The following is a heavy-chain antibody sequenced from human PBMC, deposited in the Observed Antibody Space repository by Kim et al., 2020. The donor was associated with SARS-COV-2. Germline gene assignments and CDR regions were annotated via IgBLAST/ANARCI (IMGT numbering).Heavy chain of an antibody. D-gene: IGHD2-2*01. V-gene: IGHV4-31*03. CDR2: IYYSGST. J-gene: IGHJ5*02. Sequence: SETLSLTCTVSGGSISSGGYYWSWIRQHPGKGLEWIGYIYYSGSTYYNPSLKSRVTISVDTSKNQFSLKLSSVTAADTAVYYCARHVLVRSSTSPPWWFDPWGQGTLVTVSS. CDR3: ARHVLVRSSTSPPWWFDP. CDR1: GGSISSGGYY.